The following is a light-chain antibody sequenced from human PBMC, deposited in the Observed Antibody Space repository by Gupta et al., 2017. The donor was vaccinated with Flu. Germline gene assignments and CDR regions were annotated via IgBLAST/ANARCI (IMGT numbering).Light chain of an antibody. J-gene: IGKJ3*01. CDR3: QQNYSTPPFT. Sequence: IQMTQSPSSLSASVGDRVTITCRASQSISSYLNWYQQKPGKAPKLLIYAASSLQSGVPSRFSGSGSGTDFTLTISSLQPEDFATYYCQQNYSTPPFTFGHGTKVDIK. CDR2: AAS. V-gene: IGKV1-39*01. CDR1: QSISSY.